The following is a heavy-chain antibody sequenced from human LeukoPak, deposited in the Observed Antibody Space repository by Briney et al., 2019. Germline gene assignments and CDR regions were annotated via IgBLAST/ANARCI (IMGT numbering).Heavy chain of an antibody. CDR1: GSAFSSSA. CDR3: AKQLGYCSDGSCYFPY. V-gene: IGHV3-23*01. J-gene: IGHJ4*02. CDR2: ISNNGGYT. Sequence: GGSLRLSCAASGSAFSSSAMSWVRQAPGKGLEWVSAISNNGGYTYYADSVQGRFTISRDNSKSTLCLQMNSLRAEDTAVYYCAKQLGYCSDGSCYFPYWGQGTLVTVSS. D-gene: IGHD2-15*01.